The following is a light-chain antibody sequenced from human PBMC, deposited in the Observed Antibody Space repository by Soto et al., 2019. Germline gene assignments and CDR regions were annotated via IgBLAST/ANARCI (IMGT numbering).Light chain of an antibody. V-gene: IGLV2-14*01. CDR3: GSYTGIIYV. CDR2: EVS. Sequence: QSVLTQPASVSGSPGQSITISCTGTSSDVGGYEFVSWYQQHPGKAPKLMIYEVSNRPSGVSSRFSGSKSGNTASLTISGLQAEDEADYYCGSYTGIIYVFGTGTKVTVL. CDR1: SSDVGGYEF. J-gene: IGLJ1*01.